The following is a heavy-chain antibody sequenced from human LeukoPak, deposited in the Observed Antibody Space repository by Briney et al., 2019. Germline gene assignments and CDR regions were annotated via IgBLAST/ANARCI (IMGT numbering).Heavy chain of an antibody. J-gene: IGHJ4*02. CDR1: GFTFSSYW. Sequence: GGSLRLSCAASGFTFSSYWMHWVRQAPGKGLVWVSRINSDGSSTSYADSVKGRFTISRDNSKNTLYLQMNSLRAEDTAVYSCVRDPAFGELLSCFDYWGQGTLVTVSS. CDR3: VRDPAFGELLSCFDY. CDR2: INSDGSST. V-gene: IGHV3-74*01. D-gene: IGHD3-10*01.